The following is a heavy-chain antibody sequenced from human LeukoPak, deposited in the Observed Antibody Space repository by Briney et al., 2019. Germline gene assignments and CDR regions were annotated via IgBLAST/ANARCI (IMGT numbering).Heavy chain of an antibody. V-gene: IGHV3-7*01. Sequence: GGSLRLSCAASGFTFSSYAMSWVRQAPGKGLEWVANIKQDGSEKYYVDSVKGRFTISRDNAKNSLYLQMNSLRAEDTAVYYCARDPPRIMITFGGVIVDYWGQGTLVTVSS. CDR2: IKQDGSEK. D-gene: IGHD3-16*02. CDR3: ARDPPRIMITFGGVIVDY. J-gene: IGHJ4*02. CDR1: GFTFSSYA.